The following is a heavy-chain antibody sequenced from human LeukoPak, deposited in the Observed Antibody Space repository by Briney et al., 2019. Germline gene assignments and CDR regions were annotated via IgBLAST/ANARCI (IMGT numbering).Heavy chain of an antibody. CDR1: GYSISSGYY. D-gene: IGHD5-24*01. CDR3: ARDEKDGYNSAPPDY. V-gene: IGHV4-38-2*02. Sequence: SETLSLTCTVSGYSISSGYYWGWIRQPPGKGLEWIGSIYHSGSTYYNPSLKSRVTISVDTSKNQFSLKLSSVTAADTAVYYCARDEKDGYNSAPPDYWGQGTLVTVSS. CDR2: IYHSGST. J-gene: IGHJ4*02.